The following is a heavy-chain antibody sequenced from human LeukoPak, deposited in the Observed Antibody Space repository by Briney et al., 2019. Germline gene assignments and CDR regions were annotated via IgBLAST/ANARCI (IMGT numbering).Heavy chain of an antibody. CDR3: AKDRVGYYYDSSGFTLFDP. J-gene: IGHJ5*02. Sequence: ASVKVSCKASGYTFTSYYMHWVRQAPGQGLEWMGIINPSGGSTSYAQKFQGRVTMTRDTSTSTVYMELSSLRSEDTAVYYGAKDRVGYYYDSSGFTLFDPWGQGTLVTVSS. CDR2: INPSGGST. D-gene: IGHD3-22*01. CDR1: GYTFTSYY. V-gene: IGHV1-46*01.